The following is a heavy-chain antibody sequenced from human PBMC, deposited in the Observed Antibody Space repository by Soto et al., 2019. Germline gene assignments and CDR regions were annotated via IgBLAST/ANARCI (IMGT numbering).Heavy chain of an antibody. D-gene: IGHD3-10*01. J-gene: IGHJ5*02. CDR2: IYYSGST. Sequence: LSLTCTVSGGSVSSGSYYWSWIRQPPGKGLEWIGYIYYSGSTNYNPSLKSRVTISVDTSKNQFSLKLSSVTAADTAVYYCARVMELLWFGELFGDNWFDPWGQGTLVTVSS. V-gene: IGHV4-61*01. CDR3: ARVMELLWFGELFGDNWFDP. CDR1: GGSVSSGSYY.